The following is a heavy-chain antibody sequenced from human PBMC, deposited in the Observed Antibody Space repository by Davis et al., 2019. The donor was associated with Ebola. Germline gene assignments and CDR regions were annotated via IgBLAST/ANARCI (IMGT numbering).Heavy chain of an antibody. CDR1: GFSVSDNY. J-gene: IGHJ4*02. D-gene: IGHD6-19*01. Sequence: GESLKISCAASGFSVSDNYMSWVRQAPGKGPEWVSVIYRDGRTYYADNVQGRFTIFRDNSKNTLFLQMNSLRDEDTAVYYCAKEKVSGSSYYLDYWGQGTLVTVSS. CDR3: AKEKVSGSSYYLDY. CDR2: IYRDGRT. V-gene: IGHV3-53*01.